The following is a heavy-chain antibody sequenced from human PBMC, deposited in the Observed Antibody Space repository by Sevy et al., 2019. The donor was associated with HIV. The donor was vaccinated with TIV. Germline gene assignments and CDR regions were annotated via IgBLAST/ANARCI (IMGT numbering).Heavy chain of an antibody. V-gene: IGHV3-33*01. CDR3: ARVGIAVAGIGYYFDY. CDR2: IWYDGSNK. Sequence: GGSLRLSCAASGFTFSSYGMHWVRQAPGKGLEWVAIIWYDGSNKKYADSVKGRFSISRDNSKNTLYLQMNSLRAEDTAVYYCARVGIAVAGIGYYFDYWGQGTLVTVSS. CDR1: GFTFSSYG. J-gene: IGHJ4*02. D-gene: IGHD6-19*01.